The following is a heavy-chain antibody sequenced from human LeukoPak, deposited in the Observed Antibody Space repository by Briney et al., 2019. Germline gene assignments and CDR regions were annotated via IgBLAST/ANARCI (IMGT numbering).Heavy chain of an antibody. D-gene: IGHD5-12*01. CDR1: GFTFSSYA. CDR3: AKYMEVATDAYYYGMDV. J-gene: IGHJ6*02. V-gene: IGHV3-23*01. Sequence: RGSLRLSCAASGFTFSSYAMSWVRQAPGKGLEWVSAIIGSGSSTYYADSVKGRFNISRDNSKNTRYLQMNSLRAEDTAVYYCAKYMEVATDAYYYGMDVWGQGTTVTVSS. CDR2: IIGSGSST.